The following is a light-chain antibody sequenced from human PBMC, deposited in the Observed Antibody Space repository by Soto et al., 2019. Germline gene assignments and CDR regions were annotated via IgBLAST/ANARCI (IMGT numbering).Light chain of an antibody. CDR2: WAS. V-gene: IGKV4-1*01. CDR3: QQYYSTPPT. Sequence: DIVMTQSPDSLAVSLGERATVNCKSSQSLLYNSNNKNYLAWYQQKPGQPPKLLIYWASTRESGVPDRFSGSGSGTDFTLTISSLQAEDVAVYYCQQYYSTPPTFGGWTKVEIK. J-gene: IGKJ4*01. CDR1: QSLLYNSNNKNY.